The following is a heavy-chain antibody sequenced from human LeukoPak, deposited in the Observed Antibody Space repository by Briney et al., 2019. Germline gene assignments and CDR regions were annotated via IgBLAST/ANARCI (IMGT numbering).Heavy chain of an antibody. J-gene: IGHJ4*02. CDR3: ARDQAATNTQVRFCLD. V-gene: IGHV1-18*01. D-gene: IGHD3-9*01. CDR1: GYTFTSYG. CDR2: ISAYNGNT. Sequence: GASVKVSCKASGYTFTSYGISWVRQAPGQGLEWMGWISAYNGNTNYAQKLQGRVTMTTDTSTSTAYMELRDLRSDDTAVYYCARDQAATNTQVRFCLDWGQGTLVTVSS.